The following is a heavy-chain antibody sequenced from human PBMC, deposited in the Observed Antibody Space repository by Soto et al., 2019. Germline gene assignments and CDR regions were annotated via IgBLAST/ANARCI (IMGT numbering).Heavy chain of an antibody. Sequence: QVQLVESGGGVVQPGRSLRLSCAASGFTFSSYAMHWVRQAPGKGLEWVAVIPYDGSNKYYADSVKGRFTISRDNSKNTLYLQMNSLRAEDTAVYYCARDPPHLYCGGDCYSPWDYWGQGTLVTVSS. CDR3: ARDPPHLYCGGDCYSPWDY. CDR2: IPYDGSNK. V-gene: IGHV3-30-3*01. J-gene: IGHJ4*02. CDR1: GFTFSSYA. D-gene: IGHD2-21*02.